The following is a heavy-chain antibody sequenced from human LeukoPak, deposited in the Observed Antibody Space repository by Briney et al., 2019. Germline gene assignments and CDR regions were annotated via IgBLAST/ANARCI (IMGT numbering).Heavy chain of an antibody. Sequence: GESLKISCKGSGYSFTSYWIGWVRQMPGKGLEWMGIIYPADSDTRYSPSFQGQVTISADKSISTAYLQWSSLKASGTAMYFCAQPYPIAVAGTDEAFDIWGQGTMVTVSS. D-gene: IGHD6-19*01. CDR1: GYSFTSYW. V-gene: IGHV5-51*01. J-gene: IGHJ3*02. CDR3: AQPYPIAVAGTDEAFDI. CDR2: IYPADSDT.